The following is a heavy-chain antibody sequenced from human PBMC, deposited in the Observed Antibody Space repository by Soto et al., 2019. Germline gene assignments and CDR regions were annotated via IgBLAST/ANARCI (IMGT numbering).Heavy chain of an antibody. V-gene: IGHV3-74*01. CDR2: INSDGSST. D-gene: IGHD6-19*01. J-gene: IGHJ6*02. Sequence: GGSLRLSCAASGFTFSSYWMHWVRQAPGKGLVWVSRINSDGSSTSYADSVKGRFTISRDNAKNTLYLQMNSLRAEDTAVYYCARVGASSGCKYSSYYGRDVWGQGTTVTVSS. CDR1: GFTFSSYW. CDR3: ARVGASSGCKYSSYYGRDV.